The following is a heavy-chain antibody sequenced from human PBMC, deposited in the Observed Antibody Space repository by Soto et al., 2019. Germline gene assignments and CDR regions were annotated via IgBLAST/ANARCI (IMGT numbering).Heavy chain of an antibody. D-gene: IGHD6-19*01. J-gene: IGHJ4*02. CDR1: GYTFTSYY. Sequence: ASVKVSCKASGYTFTSYYMHWVRQAPGQGLEWMGIINPSGGSTSYAKKFQGRVTMTRDPSTSTVYMELSSLRSEDTAVYYCARVAVAGTRRLEYYFDYWGQGTLVTVSS. V-gene: IGHV1-46*03. CDR3: ARVAVAGTRRLEYYFDY. CDR2: INPSGGST.